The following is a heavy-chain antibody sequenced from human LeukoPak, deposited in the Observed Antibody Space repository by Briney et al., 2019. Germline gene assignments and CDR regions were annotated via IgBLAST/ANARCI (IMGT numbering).Heavy chain of an antibody. V-gene: IGHV4-59*08. Sequence: SETLSLTCTVSGGSISSYYWSWIRQPPGKGLEWIGYIYYSGSTNYNPSLKSRVTISVDTPKNQFPLKLSSVTAADTAVYYCARQYSSSYSRYFDCWGQGTLVTVSS. J-gene: IGHJ4*02. D-gene: IGHD6-19*01. CDR3: ARQYSSSYSRYFDC. CDR2: IYYSGST. CDR1: GGSISSYY.